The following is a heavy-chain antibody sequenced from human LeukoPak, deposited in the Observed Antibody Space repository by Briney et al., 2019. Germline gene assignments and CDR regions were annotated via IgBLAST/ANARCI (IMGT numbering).Heavy chain of an antibody. Sequence: GGSLRLSCAASGFTFSSYGMHWVRQAPGKGLEWVAVIWYDGSNKYYADSVKGRFTISRDNSKNTLYLQMNRLRAEDTAVYYCACMASQSFFYRMDGWGQGTT. CDR3: ACMASQSFFYRMDG. D-gene: IGHD2-8*01. J-gene: IGHJ6*02. V-gene: IGHV3-33*01. CDR2: IWYDGSNK. CDR1: GFTFSSYG.